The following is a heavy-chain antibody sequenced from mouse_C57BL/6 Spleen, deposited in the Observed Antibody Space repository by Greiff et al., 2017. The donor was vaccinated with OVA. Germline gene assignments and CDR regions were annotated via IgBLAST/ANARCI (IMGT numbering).Heavy chain of an antibody. J-gene: IGHJ2*01. CDR3: ARNGYYVEDY. Sequence: EVKLQESGPGLVKPSQSLSLTCSVTGYSITSGYYWNWIRQFPGNKLEWMGYISYDGSNNYNPLLKNRISITRDTSKNQFFLKLNSVTTEDTATYYCARNGYYVEDYWGQGTTLTVSS. V-gene: IGHV3-6*01. CDR1: GYSITSGYY. CDR2: ISYDGSN. D-gene: IGHD2-3*01.